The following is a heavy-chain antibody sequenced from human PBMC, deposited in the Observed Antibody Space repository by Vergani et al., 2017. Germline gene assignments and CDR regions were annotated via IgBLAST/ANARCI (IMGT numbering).Heavy chain of an antibody. Sequence: EVQLLESGGGLVQPGGSLRLSCAASGFTFSSFDMSWVRQAPGKGLEWVSAISGSGGSTYYADSVKGRFTISRDNSKNTLYLQMNSLRAEDTAVYYCAKDQTLRGATTFFDYWGQGTLVTVSS. CDR2: ISGSGGST. CDR3: AKDQTLRGATTFFDY. D-gene: IGHD1-26*01. J-gene: IGHJ4*02. V-gene: IGHV3-23*01. CDR1: GFTFSSFD.